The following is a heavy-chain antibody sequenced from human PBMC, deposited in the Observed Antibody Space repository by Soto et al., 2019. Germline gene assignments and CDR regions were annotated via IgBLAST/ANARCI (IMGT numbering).Heavy chain of an antibody. J-gene: IGHJ4*02. D-gene: IGHD4-17*01. CDR3: ARVYGDVTH. CDR1: GYTFTSYG. Sequence: ASVKVSCKASGYTFTSYGISWVRQAPGQGLEWLGWVNTNSGNTGSAQRFQGRVTMTRDTSISTAYMELNSLRSDDTAVYYCARVYGDVTHWGQGTLVTVSS. V-gene: IGHV1-8*02. CDR2: VNTNSGNT.